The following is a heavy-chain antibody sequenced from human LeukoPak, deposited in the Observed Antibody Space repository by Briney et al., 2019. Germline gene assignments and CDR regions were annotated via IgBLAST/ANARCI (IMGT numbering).Heavy chain of an antibody. J-gene: IGHJ5*02. D-gene: IGHD3-10*01. Sequence: GGSLRLSCAASGFTFSSYGMHWVRQAPGKGLEWVAVIWYDGSNKYYADSVKGRFTISRDNSKNTLYLQMNSLRAEDTAVYYCAQDSRSGYYYGSGTNNWFDPWGQGTLVTVSS. CDR3: AQDSRSGYYYGSGTNNWFDP. CDR2: IWYDGSNK. CDR1: GFTFSSYG. V-gene: IGHV3-33*06.